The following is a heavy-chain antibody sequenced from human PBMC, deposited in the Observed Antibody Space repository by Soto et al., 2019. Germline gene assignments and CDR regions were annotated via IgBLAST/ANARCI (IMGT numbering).Heavy chain of an antibody. Sequence: GGSLRLSCAASGFTFSNAWMSWVRQAPGKGREWVGRIKSKADGGTTDYAAPVKGRFTISRDDSGNTLYLQMNSLNTEDTAVYYCTTGTSMVRGVARVHHHWAQGTLVTVSS. V-gene: IGHV3-15*01. D-gene: IGHD3-10*01. CDR1: GFTFSNAW. CDR3: TTGTSMVRGVARVHHH. J-gene: IGHJ5*02. CDR2: IKSKADGGTT.